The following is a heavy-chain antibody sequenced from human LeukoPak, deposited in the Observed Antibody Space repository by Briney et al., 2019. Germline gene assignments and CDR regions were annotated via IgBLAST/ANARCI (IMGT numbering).Heavy chain of an antibody. D-gene: IGHD6-13*01. J-gene: IGHJ4*02. V-gene: IGHV1-8*01. CDR3: ARGGLAAETSGSDY. CDR2: LSTDNDDT. CDR1: GYTFSSHD. Sequence: EASVKVSCKASGYTFSSHDLNWVRQAPGHGLEWMGWLSTDNDDTGYAQKFQGRVTMTRDTSISTVYMELRSLTSDDTAVYYCARGGLAAETSGSDYWGQGTLVTVSA.